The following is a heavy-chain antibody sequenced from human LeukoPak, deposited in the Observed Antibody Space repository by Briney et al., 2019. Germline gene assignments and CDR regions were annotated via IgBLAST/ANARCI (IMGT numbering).Heavy chain of an antibody. CDR3: AKDLTAMVYYFDY. Sequence: GGSLRLSCAASGFTFSSYAVSWVRQAPGKGLEWVSTISGSAGSTYYADSVKGRFTISRDNSKNTLYLQMNSLRAEDTAVYYCAKDLTAMVYYFDYWGQGTLVTVSS. J-gene: IGHJ4*02. CDR2: ISGSAGST. CDR1: GFTFSSYA. D-gene: IGHD5-18*01. V-gene: IGHV3-23*01.